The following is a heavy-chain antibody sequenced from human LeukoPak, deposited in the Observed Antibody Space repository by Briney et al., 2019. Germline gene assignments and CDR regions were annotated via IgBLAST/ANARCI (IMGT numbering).Heavy chain of an antibody. J-gene: IGHJ5*02. V-gene: IGHV4-59*08. CDR1: GGFISSYY. D-gene: IGHD3-22*01. CDR3: ARTDDSSGYYYGPPNWFDP. CDR2: IYYSGST. Sequence: PSETLSLTCTVSGGFISSYYWSWIRQPPGKGLEWIGYIYYSGSTNYNPSLKSRVTISVDTSKNQFSLKLSSVTAADTAVYYCARTDDSSGYYYGPPNWFDPWGQGTLVTVSS.